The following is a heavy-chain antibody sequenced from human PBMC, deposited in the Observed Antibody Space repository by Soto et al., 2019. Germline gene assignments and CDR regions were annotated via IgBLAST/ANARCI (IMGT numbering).Heavy chain of an antibody. D-gene: IGHD2-15*01. CDR3: AIDEGFTVS. CDR1: AFTFSSYG. Sequence: GGELRLSWAASAFTFSSYGMYWVGQASGKGLEWVAVIWYDGSNKYYEDSVKGRFTISRDNSKNTLYLQMNSLRAEDTAVYYCAIDEGFTVSWGQGT. J-gene: IGHJ4*02. V-gene: IGHV3-33*01. CDR2: IWYDGSNK.